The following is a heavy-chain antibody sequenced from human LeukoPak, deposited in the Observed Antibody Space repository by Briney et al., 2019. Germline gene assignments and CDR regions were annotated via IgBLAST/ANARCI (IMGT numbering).Heavy chain of an antibody. CDR2: IYTSGST. V-gene: IGHV4-4*09. Sequence: SETLSLTCTVSGGSISSYYWSWIRQPPGKGLEWIGYIYTSGSTNYNPSLKSRVTISVDTSKNQFSLKLSSVTAADTAVYYCARDGDGYPFDYWGQGTLVTVSS. CDR3: ARDGDGYPFDY. CDR1: GGSISSYY. D-gene: IGHD5-24*01. J-gene: IGHJ4*02.